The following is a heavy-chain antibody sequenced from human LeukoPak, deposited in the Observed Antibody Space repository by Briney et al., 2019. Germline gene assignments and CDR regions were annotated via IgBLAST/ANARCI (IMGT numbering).Heavy chain of an antibody. D-gene: IGHD3-22*01. CDR3: ATDQTEYYYDSSGYLGDAFDI. Sequence: GGSLRLSCAASGFTFSSYSMNWVRQAPGKGLEWVSSISSSSSYIYYADSVKGRFTISRDNAKNSLYLQMNSLRAEDTAVYYCATDQTEYYYDSSGYLGDAFDIWGQGTLVTVSS. CDR1: GFTFSSYS. J-gene: IGHJ3*02. V-gene: IGHV3-21*01. CDR2: ISSSSSYI.